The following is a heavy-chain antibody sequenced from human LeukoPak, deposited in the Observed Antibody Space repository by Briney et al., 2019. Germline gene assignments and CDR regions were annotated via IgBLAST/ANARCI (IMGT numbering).Heavy chain of an antibody. CDR1: GGTFSSYA. J-gene: IGHJ4*02. V-gene: IGHV1-69*13. D-gene: IGHD3-10*01. CDR2: IIPIFGTA. Sequence: SVKVSCKASGGTFSSYAISWVRQAPGQGLEWMGGIIPIFGTANYAQKFQGRVTITADESTSTAYMELSSLRSEDTAVYYCASASGDYYYGPGNPDYWGQGTLVTVSS. CDR3: ASASGDYYYGPGNPDY.